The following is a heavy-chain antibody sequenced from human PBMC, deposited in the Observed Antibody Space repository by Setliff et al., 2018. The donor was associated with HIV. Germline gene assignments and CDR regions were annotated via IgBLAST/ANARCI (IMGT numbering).Heavy chain of an antibody. CDR3: ARHTGDITGTNHLFDY. Sequence: PSETLSLTCAVYGGSFTGYYWTWIRQPPGKGLEWIGEINHSGTTNHNPSLKGRVTISIDTSKNQFSLKLTSVTAADTAVYYCARHTGDITGTNHLFDYWGQGTLVTVSS. D-gene: IGHD1-20*01. J-gene: IGHJ4*02. CDR1: GGSFTGYY. V-gene: IGHV4-34*01. CDR2: INHSGTT.